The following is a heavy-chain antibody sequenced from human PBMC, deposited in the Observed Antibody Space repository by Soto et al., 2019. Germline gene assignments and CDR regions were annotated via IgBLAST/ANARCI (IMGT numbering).Heavy chain of an antibody. CDR1: GGSISSSNW. D-gene: IGHD2-15*01. Sequence: QVQLQESGPGLVKPSGTLSLTCAVSGGSISSSNWWSWVRQPPGKGLEWIGEIYPSGSTNYNPSLKSRVTISVDKDKNRCSLKLSSVTAADTAVYYCGRSGGGLGYCSGGSCYFDYWGQGTLVTVSS. CDR2: IYPSGST. J-gene: IGHJ4*02. CDR3: GRSGGGLGYCSGGSCYFDY. V-gene: IGHV4-4*02.